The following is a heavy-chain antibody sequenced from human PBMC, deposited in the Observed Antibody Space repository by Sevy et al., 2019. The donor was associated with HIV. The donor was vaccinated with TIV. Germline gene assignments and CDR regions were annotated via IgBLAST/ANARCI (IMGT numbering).Heavy chain of an antibody. V-gene: IGHV3-30-3*01. D-gene: IGHD2-15*01. CDR1: GFTFSSYA. J-gene: IGHJ3*02. CDR2: ISYDGSNK. CDR3: ARDSGNSGDAFDI. Sequence: GGSLRLSCAASGFTFSSYAMHWVRQAPGKGLEWVAVISYDGSNKYYADSVKGRFTISRDNSKNTLYLQMNSLRAEDTAVYYCARDSGNSGDAFDIWGHGTMATVSS.